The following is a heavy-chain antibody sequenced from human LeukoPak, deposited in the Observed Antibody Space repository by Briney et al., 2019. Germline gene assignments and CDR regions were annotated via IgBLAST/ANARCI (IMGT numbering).Heavy chain of an antibody. J-gene: IGHJ6*03. V-gene: IGHV3-21*01. Sequence: GGSLRLSCAASGFTFSSYSMNWVRQAPGKGLEWVSSISSSSSYIYYADSVKGRFTISRDNAKNSLYLQMNSLRAEDTAVYYCARGSYCSSTSCYVLYYYYYYMDVWGKGTTVTVSS. CDR2: ISSSSSYI. CDR3: ARGSYCSSTSCYVLYYYYYYMDV. CDR1: GFTFSSYS. D-gene: IGHD2-2*01.